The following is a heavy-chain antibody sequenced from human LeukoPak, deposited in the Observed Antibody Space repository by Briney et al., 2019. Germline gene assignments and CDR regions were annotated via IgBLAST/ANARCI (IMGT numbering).Heavy chain of an antibody. CDR3: AKPLSSGWYLDYFDS. CDR1: GFTFSSYT. CDR2: ISGSGGST. J-gene: IGHJ4*02. Sequence: GGSLRLSCAASGFTFSSYTMSWVRQAPGKGLEGVSAISGSGGSTYYADSVKGRFTISRDNSKNTLYLQMNSLRAEDTAVYYCAKPLSSGWYLDYFDSWGQGTLVTVSS. D-gene: IGHD6-19*01. V-gene: IGHV3-23*01.